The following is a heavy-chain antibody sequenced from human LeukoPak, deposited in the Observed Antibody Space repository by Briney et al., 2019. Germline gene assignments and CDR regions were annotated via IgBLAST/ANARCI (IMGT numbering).Heavy chain of an antibody. Sequence: GGSLRLSCAVSRLTINNACMNWVRQAPGKGLEWVGRIKSRTDGGTTDYAAPVKGRFIISRDDPKNTLYLQMNSLKIEDTAVYFCATGRSDILTGYSNWGQGTLVTVSS. J-gene: IGHJ4*02. V-gene: IGHV3-15*07. CDR3: ATGRSDILTGYSN. D-gene: IGHD3-9*01. CDR1: RLTINNAC. CDR2: IKSRTDGGTT.